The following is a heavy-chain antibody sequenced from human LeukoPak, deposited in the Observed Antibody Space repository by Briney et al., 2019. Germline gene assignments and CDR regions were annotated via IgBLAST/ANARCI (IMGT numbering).Heavy chain of an antibody. V-gene: IGHV3-23*01. Sequence: PGGSLRLSCAASGFTYSSYAMSWVRQAPGKGLEWVSAISGSGNNTYYADSVKGRFTISRDTSKNTLYLQMNSLRAEDTAVYYCAKGSGYTYGYPGYWGQGTLATVSS. CDR1: GFTYSSYA. D-gene: IGHD5-18*01. J-gene: IGHJ4*02. CDR3: AKGSGYTYGYPGY. CDR2: ISGSGNNT.